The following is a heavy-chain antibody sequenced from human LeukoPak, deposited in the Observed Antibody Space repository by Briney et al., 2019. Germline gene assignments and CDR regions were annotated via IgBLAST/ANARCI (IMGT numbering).Heavy chain of an antibody. V-gene: IGHV3-7*05. Sequence: GGSLRVSCAGSGITLSSYWMSWVRQAPGKGLEWVANIKQDASEKYFVDSLRGRFTISRDNAKNSLFLQMNSLRAEDTAVYYCAKDIIAAAGNSYYYYGMDVWGEGTTVSASS. CDR2: IKQDASEK. CDR1: GITLSSYW. CDR3: AKDIIAAAGNSYYYYGMDV. J-gene: IGHJ6*04. D-gene: IGHD6-13*01.